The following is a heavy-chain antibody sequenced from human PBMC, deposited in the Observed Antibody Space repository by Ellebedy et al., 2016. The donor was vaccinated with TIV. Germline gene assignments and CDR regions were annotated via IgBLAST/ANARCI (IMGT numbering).Heavy chain of an antibody. CDR2: IYYSGST. CDR1: GGSISSYY. J-gene: IGHJ4*02. V-gene: IGHV4-59*08. D-gene: IGHD2-15*01. Sequence: MPSETLSLTCTVSGGSISSYYWSWIRQPPGKGLEWIGYIYYSGSTKYNPSLKSRVTISVDTSKNQFSLKLSSVTAADTAVYYCARSVVVVAALDYWGQGTLVTVSS. CDR3: ARSVVVVAALDY.